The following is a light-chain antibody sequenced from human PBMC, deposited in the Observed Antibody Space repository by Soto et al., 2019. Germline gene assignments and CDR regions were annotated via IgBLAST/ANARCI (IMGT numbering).Light chain of an antibody. CDR1: QGINSF. Sequence: DIQMTQSPSSLSASIGDRVTITCRASQGINSFLAWYQQKPGKVPKLLIYAASTLQSGVPSRFRVSASGTDYTLTISSLQPEDAATYYCQKYNSAPWTFGQGTKVEIK. V-gene: IGKV1-27*01. J-gene: IGKJ1*01. CDR2: AAS. CDR3: QKYNSAPWT.